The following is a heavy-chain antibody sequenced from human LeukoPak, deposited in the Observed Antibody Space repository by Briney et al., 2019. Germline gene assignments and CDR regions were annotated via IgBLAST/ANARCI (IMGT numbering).Heavy chain of an antibody. D-gene: IGHD6-19*01. J-gene: IGHJ4*02. CDR1: GFTFSSYS. Sequence: GGSLRLSCAASGFTFSSYSMNWVRQAPGKGLEWVSSISSSSYIYYSDSVKGRFTISRDNSKTTLYLQMNSLRAEDTAVYYCARVRGGWYFDYWGQGTLVTVSS. V-gene: IGHV3-21*04. CDR3: ARVRGGWYFDY. CDR2: ISSSSYI.